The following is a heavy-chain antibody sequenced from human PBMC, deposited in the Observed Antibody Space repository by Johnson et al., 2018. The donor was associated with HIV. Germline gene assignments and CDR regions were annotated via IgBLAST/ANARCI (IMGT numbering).Heavy chain of an antibody. CDR1: GFTFSSYA. D-gene: IGHD6-13*01. CDR3: ARVLESKVAAGSWAFDI. J-gene: IGHJ3*02. V-gene: IGHV3-23*04. CDR2: ISGSGGGT. Sequence: VQLVESGGGSVQPGRSLRLSCAASGFTFSSYAMSWVRQAPGKGLEWVSAISGSGGGTSYADSVKGRFTISRDNSKNTLYLQMNSLTTEDTAVYYCARVLESKVAAGSWAFDIWGQGTMVTVSS.